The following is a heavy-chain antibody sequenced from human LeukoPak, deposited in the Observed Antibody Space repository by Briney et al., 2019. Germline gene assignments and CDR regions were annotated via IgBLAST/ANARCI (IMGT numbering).Heavy chain of an antibody. CDR2: IYYSGST. D-gene: IGHD3-10*01. V-gene: IGHV4-34*01. CDR3: AKSNGYGLVDI. CDR1: GGSFSGYY. Sequence: TSETLSLTCAVYGGSFSGYYWGWIRQPPGKGLERIGSIYYSGSTYYSPSLKSRVTISLDTSRNQFSLKLNSVTAADTAVYYCAKSNGYGLVDIWGQGTMVTVSS. J-gene: IGHJ3*02.